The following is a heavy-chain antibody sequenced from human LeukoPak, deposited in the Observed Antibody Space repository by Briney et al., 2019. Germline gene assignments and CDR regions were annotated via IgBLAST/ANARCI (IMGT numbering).Heavy chain of an antibody. J-gene: IGHJ3*02. D-gene: IGHD6-13*01. Sequence: PGGSLRLSCAASGFTFSTYNMNWVRQAPGKGLEWVSYISSSSSTIYYADSVRGRFTISRDNAKNSLYLQMNSLRAEDTAVYYCARGSHPLPIAAAGMGLDAFDIWGQGTMVTVSS. CDR1: GFTFSTYN. V-gene: IGHV3-48*04. CDR2: ISSSSSTI. CDR3: ARGSHPLPIAAAGMGLDAFDI.